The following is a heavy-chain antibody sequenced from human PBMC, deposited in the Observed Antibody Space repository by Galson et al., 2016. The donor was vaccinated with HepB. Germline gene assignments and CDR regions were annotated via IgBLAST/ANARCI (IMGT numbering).Heavy chain of an antibody. CDR2: IRSRPYGGTT. D-gene: IGHD3-3*01. V-gene: IGHV3-49*04. J-gene: IGHJ6*02. CDR3: TRARPWEGYYYGMDV. Sequence: SLRLSCATSGFIFDNYAMSWVRQAPGKGLEWVGFIRSRPYGGTTEYAASVRGRFTISRDDSKSIAYLQINSLKNEDTAVYYCTRARPWEGYYYGMDVWGQGTAVTVSS. CDR1: GFIFDNYA.